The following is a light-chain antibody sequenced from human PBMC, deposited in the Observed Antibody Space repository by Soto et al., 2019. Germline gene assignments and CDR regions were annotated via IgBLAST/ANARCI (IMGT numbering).Light chain of an antibody. V-gene: IGKV1-5*01. Sequence: DIQTTQSPSTLSASVGDIVTITFRGSHSISSWLAWYQQKPGKAPKLLIYDASSLESGVPSRFSGSGSGTEFTLTISSLQPDDFATYYCQQYNSYSSWTFGQGTKVDI. CDR2: DAS. CDR1: HSISSW. J-gene: IGKJ1*01. CDR3: QQYNSYSSWT.